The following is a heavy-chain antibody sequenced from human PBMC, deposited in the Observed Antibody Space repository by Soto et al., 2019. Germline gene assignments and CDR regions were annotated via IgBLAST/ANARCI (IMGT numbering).Heavy chain of an antibody. V-gene: IGHV1-24*01. D-gene: IGHD2-2*01. CDR1: GYTLTELS. J-gene: IGHJ5*02. Sequence: GASVKVSCKVSGYTLTELSMHWVRQAPGKGLEWMGGFDPEDGETIYAQKFQGRVTMTEDTSTDTAYMELSSLRSEDTAVYYCATDRDCSSTSCYRFDPWGQGTLVTVSS. CDR3: ATDRDCSSTSCYRFDP. CDR2: FDPEDGET.